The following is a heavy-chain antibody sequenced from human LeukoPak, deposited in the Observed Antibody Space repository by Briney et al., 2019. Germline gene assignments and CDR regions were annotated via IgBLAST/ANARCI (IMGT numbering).Heavy chain of an antibody. CDR3: ARELYDYVWGSYRRPYYFDY. CDR2: ISAYNGNT. Sequence: ASVKVSCKASGYTFTSYGISWVRQAPGQGLEWMGWISAYNGNTNYAQKLQGRVTMTTDTSTSTAYMELRSLRSDDTAVYYCARELYDYVWGSYRRPYYFDYWGQGTLVTVSS. V-gene: IGHV1-18*01. D-gene: IGHD3-16*02. J-gene: IGHJ4*02. CDR1: GYTFTSYG.